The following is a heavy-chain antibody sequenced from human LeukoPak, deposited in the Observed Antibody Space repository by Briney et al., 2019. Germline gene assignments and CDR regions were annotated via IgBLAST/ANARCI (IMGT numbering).Heavy chain of an antibody. CDR1: GGSINGFY. V-gene: IGHV4-59*08. CDR2: IYYSGST. J-gene: IGHJ5*02. D-gene: IGHD6-13*01. CDR3: AGLHFAAAEEFDP. Sequence: SETLSLTCTVSGGSINGFYWSWIRQPPGRGLEWIGYIYYSGSTNYNPSLRSRVTISVDRSKNQFSLKMNSVTAADTAMYYCAGLHFAAAEEFDPWGQGTLVTVSS.